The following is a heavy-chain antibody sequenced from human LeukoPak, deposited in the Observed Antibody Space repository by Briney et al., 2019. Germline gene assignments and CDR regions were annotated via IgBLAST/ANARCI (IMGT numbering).Heavy chain of an antibody. CDR3: ARDQGYGGKGEYGGAFDI. J-gene: IGHJ3*02. V-gene: IGHV3-11*04. Sequence: GGSLRLSCAAPGFTFSDYYMSWIRQAPGKGLEWVSYISSSGSTIYYADSVKGRFTISRDNAKNSLYLQMNSLRAEDTAVYYCARDQGYGGKGEYGGAFDIWGQGTMVTVSS. CDR1: GFTFSDYY. CDR2: ISSSGSTI. D-gene: IGHD4-23*01.